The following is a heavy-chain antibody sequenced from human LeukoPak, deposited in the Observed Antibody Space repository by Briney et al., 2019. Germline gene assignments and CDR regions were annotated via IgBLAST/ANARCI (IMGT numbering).Heavy chain of an antibody. J-gene: IGHJ5*02. D-gene: IGHD3-22*01. CDR1: GYTFTSYD. CDR3: ARGPYYDSSGYYGYNWFDP. Sequence: ASVRVSCKASGYTFTSYDINWVRQATGQGLEWMGWMNPNSGNTGYAQKFQGRVTMTRNTSISTAYMELSSLRSEDTAVYYCARGPYYDSSGYYGYNWFDPWGQGTLVTVSS. CDR2: MNPNSGNT. V-gene: IGHV1-8*01.